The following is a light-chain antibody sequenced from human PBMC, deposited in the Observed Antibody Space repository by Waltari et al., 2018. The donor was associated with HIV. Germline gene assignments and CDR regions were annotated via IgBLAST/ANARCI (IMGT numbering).Light chain of an antibody. CDR2: QDR. CDR3: QAWDSSTVV. J-gene: IGLJ2*01. V-gene: IGLV3-1*01. CDR1: KLGNKY. Sequence: SYELTQPPSVSVSPGQTASITCSGDKLGNKYASWYQQRPGQSPVLVIYQDRKRPSGIPDRFSGSNSGNTATLTISGTQAMDEADSVCQAWDSSTVVFGGGTKLTVL.